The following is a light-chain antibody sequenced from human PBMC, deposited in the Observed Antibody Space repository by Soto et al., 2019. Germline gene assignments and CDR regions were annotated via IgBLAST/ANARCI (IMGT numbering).Light chain of an antibody. J-gene: IGLJ2*01. V-gene: IGLV1-44*01. CDR2: SNY. CDR3: DAWDHSLNGHVV. CDR1: SSNIGSYA. Sequence: QSVLTQPPSASGTPGQRVTISCSGSSSNIGSYAVNWYQQLPGTAPKLLIYSNYQRPSGVPDRFSGSKSGTSASLAIGGLQAEDEADYYCDAWDHSLNGHVVFGGGTKLTVL.